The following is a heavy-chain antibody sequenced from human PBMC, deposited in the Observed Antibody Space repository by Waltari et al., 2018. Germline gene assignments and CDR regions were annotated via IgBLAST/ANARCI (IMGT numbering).Heavy chain of an antibody. V-gene: IGHV1-2*05. CDR1: GYTFTNFF. Sequence: QVLLVQSGAEVKKSGASVKVSCKPSGYTFTNFFLHWLRPAPGQGLEWMGRLNPSTGGTDYAQRFQGRLTLTRDTSINTAFLELNTVTSGDTGVYYCARESARWKGYSDYDWGYWGQGTLVTVSS. CDR2: LNPSTGGT. CDR3: ARESARWKGYSDYDWGY. D-gene: IGHD5-12*01. J-gene: IGHJ4*02.